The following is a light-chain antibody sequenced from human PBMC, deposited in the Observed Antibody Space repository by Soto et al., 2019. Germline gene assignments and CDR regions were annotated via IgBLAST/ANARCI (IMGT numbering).Light chain of an antibody. J-gene: IGKJ1*01. V-gene: IGKV1-16*01. Sequence: DRVTLTCRSSQDIRKHLKWYGQRPGTGPKLLGHGASSLQSGVPSRFSGSGSGTECILSISSMQPDYFATYYCQQYNSDATWTFGKGSKV. CDR1: QDIRKH. CDR2: GAS. CDR3: QQYNSDATWT.